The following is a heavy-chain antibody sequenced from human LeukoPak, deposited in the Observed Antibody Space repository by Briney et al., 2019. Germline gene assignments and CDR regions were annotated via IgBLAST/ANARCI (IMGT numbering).Heavy chain of an antibody. D-gene: IGHD6-19*01. CDR3: AKDLTSGIAVAGN. CDR1: GFTFSSYT. V-gene: IGHV3-21*05. Sequence: GGSLRLSCAASGFTFSSYTMNWVRQSSGKGLEWVSTIGSGGDLHYADSVKGRFTISRDSAKNSLYLQMNSLRAEDTAVYYCAKDLTSGIAVAGNWGQGTLVTVSS. J-gene: IGHJ1*01. CDR2: IGSGGDL.